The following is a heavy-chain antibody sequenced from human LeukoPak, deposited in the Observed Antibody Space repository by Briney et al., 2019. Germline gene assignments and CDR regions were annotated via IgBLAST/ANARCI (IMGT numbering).Heavy chain of an antibody. V-gene: IGHV5-51*01. J-gene: IGHJ4*02. CDR1: GYSFTNYW. CDR3: VRQWYVTGWTAGY. Sequence: GESLKISCKGSGYSFTNYWIGWVRQMSGKGLEWIGFIYPDDSDTRYSPSFQGQVTISADKSISTAYLQWKSLKASDTAMYYCVRQWYVTGWTAGYWGQGPQVTVSS. CDR2: IYPDDSDT. D-gene: IGHD6-19*01.